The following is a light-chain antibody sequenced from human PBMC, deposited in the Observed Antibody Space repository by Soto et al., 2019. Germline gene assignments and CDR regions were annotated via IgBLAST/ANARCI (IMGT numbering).Light chain of an antibody. CDR2: ATS. CDR1: QSVSSN. V-gene: IGKV3-15*01. Sequence: ETVMTQSPGTLSVSPGETVTVSCRASQSVSSNVAWYQQKPGQAPRLLMYATSTRATGIPARFSGSGSGTEFTLTISSLEPEDFAVYYCQQRSNWPAPFGGGTKVEIK. CDR3: QQRSNWPAP. J-gene: IGKJ4*01.